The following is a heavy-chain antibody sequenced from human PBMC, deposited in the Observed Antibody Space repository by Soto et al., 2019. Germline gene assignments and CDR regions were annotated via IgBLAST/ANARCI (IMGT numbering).Heavy chain of an antibody. Sequence: LRLSCAASGFTFSSYGMHWVRQAPGKGLEWVAVISYDGSNKYYADSVKGRFTISRDNSKNTLYLQMNSLRAEDTAVYYCAKGSRYCSSTSCPTYFQHWGQGTLVTVSS. CDR1: GFTFSSYG. J-gene: IGHJ1*01. V-gene: IGHV3-30*18. CDR3: AKGSRYCSSTSCPTYFQH. D-gene: IGHD2-2*01. CDR2: ISYDGSNK.